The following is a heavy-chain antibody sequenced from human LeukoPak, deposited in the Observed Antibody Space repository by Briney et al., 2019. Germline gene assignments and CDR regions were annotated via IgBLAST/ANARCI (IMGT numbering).Heavy chain of an antibody. CDR1: GYTFTGYY. J-gene: IGHJ5*02. CDR2: INPNSGGT. CDR3: ARAFALGGAMVTSYWFDP. V-gene: IGHV1-2*02. D-gene: IGHD5-18*01. Sequence: ASVKVSCKASGYTFTGYYMRWVRQAPGQGLEWMGWINPNSGGTNYAQKFQGRVTMTRDTSISTAYMELSRLRSDDTAVYYCARAFALGGAMVTSYWFDPWGQGTLVTVSS.